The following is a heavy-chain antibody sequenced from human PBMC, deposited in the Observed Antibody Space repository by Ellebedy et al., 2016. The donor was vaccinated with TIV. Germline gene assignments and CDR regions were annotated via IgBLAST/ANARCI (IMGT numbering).Heavy chain of an antibody. V-gene: IGHV1-2*02. CDR3: ARAALSFWSGYYPLDY. J-gene: IGHJ4*02. CDR1: GGTFSSYA. Sequence: ASVKVSXXASGGTFSSYAISWVRQAPGQGLEWMGWINPNSGGTNYAQKFQGRVTMTRDTSISTAYMELSRLRSDDTAVYYCARAALSFWSGYYPLDYWGQGTLVTVSS. D-gene: IGHD3-3*01. CDR2: INPNSGGT.